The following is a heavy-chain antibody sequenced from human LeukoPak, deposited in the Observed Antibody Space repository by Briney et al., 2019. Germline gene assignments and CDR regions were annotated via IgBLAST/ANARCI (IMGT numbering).Heavy chain of an antibody. D-gene: IGHD5-24*01. Sequence: GGSLRLSCAASGFTFSSYAMHWVRQAPGKGLEWVAVISYDGSNKYYADSVKGRFTISRDNSKNTLYLQMNSLRAEDTAVYYCARFPIKDGYNRYYYYYYGMDVWGQGTMVTVSS. CDR1: GFTFSSYA. CDR3: ARFPIKDGYNRYYYYYYGMDV. J-gene: IGHJ6*02. V-gene: IGHV3-30-3*01. CDR2: ISYDGSNK.